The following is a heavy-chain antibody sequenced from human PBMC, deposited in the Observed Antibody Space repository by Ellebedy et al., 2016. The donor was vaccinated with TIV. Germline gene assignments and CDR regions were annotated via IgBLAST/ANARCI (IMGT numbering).Heavy chain of an antibody. Sequence: GESLKISCTVSGLTFGRSIFHWVLQAPGTALEWVALIPHNEDNKQYADSVKGRFTISRDNSKSMLFLELDSLRPEDTAVYYCATEKGSSGYAGWFDPWGQGTLVTVSS. D-gene: IGHD3-22*01. J-gene: IGHJ5*02. CDR3: ATEKGSSGYAGWFDP. CDR1: GLTFGRSI. V-gene: IGHV3-30-3*01. CDR2: IPHNEDNK.